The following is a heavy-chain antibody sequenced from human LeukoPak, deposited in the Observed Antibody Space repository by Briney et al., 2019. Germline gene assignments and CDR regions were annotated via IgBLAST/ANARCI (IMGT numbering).Heavy chain of an antibody. CDR1: GGSISSGSYY. CDR3: ARDESFGYRVGAEWYFNV. J-gene: IGHJ2*01. D-gene: IGHD1-26*01. V-gene: IGHV4-61*02. Sequence: PSETVSLTCTVSGGSISSGSYYWSWIRQPAGKGLEWLGRIYTSGSTNYNPSLKSRVTISVDTSKNQISLKLSSVTAADTALYYCARDESFGYRVGAEWYFNVWCCGTGATVSS. CDR2: IYTSGST.